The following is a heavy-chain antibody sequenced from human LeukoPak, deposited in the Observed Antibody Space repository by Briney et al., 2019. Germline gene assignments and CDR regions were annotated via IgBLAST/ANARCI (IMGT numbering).Heavy chain of an antibody. CDR2: INPSGGST. D-gene: IGHD3-22*01. Sequence: ASVKVSCKASGYTFTGYYMHWVRQAPGQGLEWMGIINPSGGSTSYAQKFQGRVTMTRDTSTSTVYMELSSLRSEDTAVYYCARARYYDSSGTDNYYFDYWGQRTLVTVSS. V-gene: IGHV1-46*01. CDR3: ARARYYDSSGTDNYYFDY. CDR1: GYTFTGYY. J-gene: IGHJ4*02.